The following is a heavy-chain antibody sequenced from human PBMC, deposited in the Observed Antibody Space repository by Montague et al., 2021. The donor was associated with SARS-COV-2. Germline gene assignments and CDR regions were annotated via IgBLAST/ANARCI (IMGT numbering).Heavy chain of an antibody. CDR3: ARVASEHTAMAPDY. V-gene: IGHV3-48*04. D-gene: IGHD5-18*01. Sequence: SLRLSCAAAGFTFSRYSMNWVRQAPGKGLERISYISMSETRTQYADSVKGRFTISRDNARNSLYLQMRSLTGGGTAVYYCARVASEHTAMAPDYWGQGTLVTVSS. CDR2: ISMSETRT. J-gene: IGHJ4*02. CDR1: GFTFSRYS.